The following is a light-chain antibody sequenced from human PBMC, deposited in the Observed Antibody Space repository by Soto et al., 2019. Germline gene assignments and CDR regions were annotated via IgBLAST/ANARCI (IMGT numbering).Light chain of an antibody. Sequence: DIVMTQSPVSLPVTPGEPASISCRSSQSLLHSNTYNYLDWYLQKPGQSPQLLIYLGSNRASGVPDRLSGSGSGTDFTLKISRVEAEDVGIYYCMQALQTPRTFGQGTKVEIK. CDR1: QSLLHSNTYNY. V-gene: IGKV2-28*01. CDR2: LGS. J-gene: IGKJ1*01. CDR3: MQALQTPRT.